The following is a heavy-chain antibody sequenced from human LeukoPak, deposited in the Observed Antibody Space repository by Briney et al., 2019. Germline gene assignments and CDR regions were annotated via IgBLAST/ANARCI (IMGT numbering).Heavy chain of an antibody. CDR1: ALTFSSYS. Sequence: GGSLRLSCAASALTFSSYSMNWVRQAPVKGLEWVSFIRSSSSYIYYADSVKGRFTVSRDNAKNSLYLQMNSLRAEDTAVYYCARGTYYDILTGYLEYYYYYYYMDVWGKGTTVTISS. J-gene: IGHJ6*03. D-gene: IGHD3-9*01. V-gene: IGHV3-21*01. CDR2: IRSSSSYI. CDR3: ARGTYYDILTGYLEYYYYYYYMDV.